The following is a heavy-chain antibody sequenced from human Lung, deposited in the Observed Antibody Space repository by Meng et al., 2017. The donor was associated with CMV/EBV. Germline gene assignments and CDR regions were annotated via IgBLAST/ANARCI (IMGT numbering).Heavy chain of an antibody. D-gene: IGHD2-2*01. V-gene: IGHV4-34*01. Sequence: YWSWMRRPPGKGLEWIGEINHSGSTNYNPSLKSRVTRSVDKSKNKFSLKLRSVTAAETAVYYCARGRTSTRYCSSTRCYSRGWIWFDPWSQGTLVTVSS. CDR2: INHSGST. CDR1: Y. J-gene: IGHJ5*02. CDR3: ARGRTSTRYCSSTRCYSRGWIWFDP.